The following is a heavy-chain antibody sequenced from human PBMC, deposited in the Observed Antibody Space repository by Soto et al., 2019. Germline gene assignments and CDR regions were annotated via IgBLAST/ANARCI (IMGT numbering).Heavy chain of an antibody. Sequence: GGSLRLSCAASGFTFSSYAMHWVRQAPGKGLEWVAVISYDGSNKYYADSVKGRFTISRDNSKNTLYLQMNSLRAEDTAVYYCARDRAYGDNHYYYGMDVWGQGTTVTVSS. CDR1: GFTFSSYA. J-gene: IGHJ6*02. V-gene: IGHV3-30-3*01. CDR2: ISYDGSNK. CDR3: ARDRAYGDNHYYYGMDV. D-gene: IGHD4-17*01.